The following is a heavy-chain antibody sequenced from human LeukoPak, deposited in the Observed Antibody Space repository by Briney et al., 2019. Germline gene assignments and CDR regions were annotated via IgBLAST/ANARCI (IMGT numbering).Heavy chain of an antibody. CDR1: GFTFRIHG. J-gene: IGHJ4*02. V-gene: IGHV3-23*01. Sequence: HAGGSLRLSCAASGFTFRIHGMNWVRQAPGKGLEWVSGISPRGGGTYYADSVKGRFTISRDDSKNTLYLKMNSLRAEDTAVYYCVKDQAGDLVDYWGQGTLVTVSS. D-gene: IGHD4-17*01. CDR3: VKDQAGDLVDY. CDR2: ISPRGGGT.